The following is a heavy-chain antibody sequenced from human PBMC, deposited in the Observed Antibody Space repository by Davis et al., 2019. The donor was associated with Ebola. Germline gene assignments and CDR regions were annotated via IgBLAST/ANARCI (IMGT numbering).Heavy chain of an antibody. J-gene: IGHJ4*02. CDR1: GYSFTTHW. V-gene: IGHV5-51*01. D-gene: IGHD3/OR15-3a*01. CDR3: ARLLPYADLRRFYLDY. CDR2: LYPGDSDT. Sequence: GGSLRLSCKGSGYSFTTHWIGWVRQMPGKGLEWMGILYPGDSDTRYSPSFQGQVTISADKSISTAYLQWSSLKASDTAMYYCARLLPYADLRRFYLDYWGQGTLVTVSS.